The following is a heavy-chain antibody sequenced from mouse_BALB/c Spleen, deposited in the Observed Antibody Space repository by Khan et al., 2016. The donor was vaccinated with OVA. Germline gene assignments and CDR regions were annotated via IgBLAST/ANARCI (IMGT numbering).Heavy chain of an antibody. D-gene: IGHD2-10*01. CDR3: ARAYYGNYREAMDY. J-gene: IGHJ4*01. Sequence: QVQLQQPGPGLVAPSQSLSITCTVSGFSLTGYGVNWVRQPPGKGLEWLGMIWGDGSTDYNSALKSRRNLSKDNSKSHVFLKMNSLQTDDTARYYCARAYYGNYREAMDYWGQGTSVTVSS. CDR1: GFSLTGYG. CDR2: IWGDGST. V-gene: IGHV2-6-7*01.